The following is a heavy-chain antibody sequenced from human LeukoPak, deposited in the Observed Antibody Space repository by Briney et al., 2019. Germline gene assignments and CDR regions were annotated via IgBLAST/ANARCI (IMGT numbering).Heavy chain of an antibody. CDR1: GFTFSNAW. V-gene: IGHV3-15*05. Sequence: PGGSLRLSCAASGFTFSNAWMSWVRQAPGKGLEWVGRIKSKTDGGPTDYAAPVKGRFTISRDDSKNTLYLQMNSLKTEDTAVYYCTSPIVVPDAFDIWGQGTMVTVSS. CDR3: TSPIVVPDAFDI. D-gene: IGHD2-2*01. CDR2: IKSKTDGGPT. J-gene: IGHJ3*02.